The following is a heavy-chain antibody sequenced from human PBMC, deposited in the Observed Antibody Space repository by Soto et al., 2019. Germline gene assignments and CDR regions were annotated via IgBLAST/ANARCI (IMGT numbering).Heavy chain of an antibody. CDR3: ARGFGWLDY. Sequence: GGSLRLSCAASGFTFSSYAMHWVRQAPGKGLEYVSAISSNGGSTYYANSVKGRFTISRDNSKSTLYLQMGSLRAEDMAVYYCARGFGWLDYWGQGTLVTVSS. D-gene: IGHD6-19*01. CDR2: ISSNGGST. J-gene: IGHJ4*02. CDR1: GFTFSSYA. V-gene: IGHV3-64*01.